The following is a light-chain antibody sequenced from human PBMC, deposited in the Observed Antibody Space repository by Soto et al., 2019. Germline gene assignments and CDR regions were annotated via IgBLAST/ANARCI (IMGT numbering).Light chain of an antibody. V-gene: IGLV1-51*02. CDR2: ENN. J-gene: IGLJ1*01. Sequence: QSVLTQPPSVSAAPGQKVTISCSGGSSNIGINYVSWYQQLPGTAPKLLIYENNKRPSGIPDRFSGSKSGTSATLGITGLQTGDEFVYYCGPSDSSLIPGHVFRTATKVTV. CDR1: SSNIGINY. CDR3: GPSDSSLIPGHV.